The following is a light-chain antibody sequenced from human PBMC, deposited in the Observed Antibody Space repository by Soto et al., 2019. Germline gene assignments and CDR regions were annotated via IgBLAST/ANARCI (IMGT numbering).Light chain of an antibody. Sequence: DIRMTQCPSTLSASVGDRVTITCRASQSISSWLAWYQQKPGKAPKLLIYDASSLESGVPSRFSGSGSGTEFTLTISSLQPDDFATYYCQQYNSYSRTFGQGTKV. J-gene: IGKJ1*01. V-gene: IGKV1-5*01. CDR3: QQYNSYSRT. CDR2: DAS. CDR1: QSISSW.